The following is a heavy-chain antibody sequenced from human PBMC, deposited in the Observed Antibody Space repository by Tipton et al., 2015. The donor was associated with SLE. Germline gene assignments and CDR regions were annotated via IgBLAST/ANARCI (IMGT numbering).Heavy chain of an antibody. V-gene: IGHV1-18*01. CDR2: ISAYNGNT. CDR1: GYSFTSYD. CDR3: ARPVYSSWKYYYYGMNV. D-gene: IGHD6-13*01. J-gene: IGHJ6*02. Sequence: QSGPEVKKPGASVKVSCRASGYSFTSYDINWVRQATGQGLEWMGWISAYNGNTNYAQKLQGRVSMTTDTSTSTAYMELRSLRSDDTAVYYCARPVYSSWKYYYYGMNVWGQGTTVTVSS.